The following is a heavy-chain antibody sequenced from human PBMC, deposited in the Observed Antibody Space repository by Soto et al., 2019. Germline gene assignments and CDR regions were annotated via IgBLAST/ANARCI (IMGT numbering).Heavy chain of an antibody. CDR2: ILPIRRAA. CDR3: VRDSGAKLSSS. D-gene: IGHD6-13*01. CDR1: GGTFSSYR. V-gene: IGHV1-69*01. J-gene: IGHJ4*02. Sequence: QVQLVQSGAEVKKTGSSVRVSCKASGGTFSSYRLNWLRQAPGHGLEWVGGILPIRRAAEYAQGFQGRVTITADETTRTSYMELRSLKSQDTAVYYCVRDSGAKLSSSWGQGTLVTVSS.